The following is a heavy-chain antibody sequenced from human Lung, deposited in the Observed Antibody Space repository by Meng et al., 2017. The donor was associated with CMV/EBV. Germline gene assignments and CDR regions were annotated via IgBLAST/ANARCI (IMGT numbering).Heavy chain of an antibody. V-gene: IGHV2-5*02. Sequence: QITLQVSCPTLVQPTQALTLTCTFSGFSLSTGGVGVGWIRQPPGKALEWLALIYWDDDKRYSPSLKSRLTITKDTSKNQVVLTLTNMDPVDTATYYCALFTGSWFDPWGQGTLVTVSS. CDR3: ALFTGSWFDP. CDR1: GFSLSTGGVG. D-gene: IGHD1-14*01. J-gene: IGHJ5*02. CDR2: IYWDDDK.